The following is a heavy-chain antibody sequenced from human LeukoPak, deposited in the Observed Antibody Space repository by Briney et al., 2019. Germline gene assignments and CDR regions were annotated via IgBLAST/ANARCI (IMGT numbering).Heavy chain of an antibody. V-gene: IGHV1-2*02. J-gene: IGHJ6*03. CDR1: GYTFTGYY. CDR2: INPNSGGT. CDR3: ARDGSYITMAPYYYYMDV. Sequence: ASVKASCKASGYTFTGYYMHWVRQAPGQGLEWMGWINPNSGGTNYAQKFQGRVTMTRDTSISTAYMELSRLRSDDTAVYYCARDGSYITMAPYYYYMDVWGKGTTVTVSS. D-gene: IGHD3-10*01.